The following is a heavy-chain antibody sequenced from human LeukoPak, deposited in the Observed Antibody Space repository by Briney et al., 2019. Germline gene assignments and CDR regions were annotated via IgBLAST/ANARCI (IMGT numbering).Heavy chain of an antibody. J-gene: IGHJ4*02. CDR3: ARDRGGDWGFDY. V-gene: IGHV4-59*01. Sequence: SETLSLTCTVSGGSISSYYWSLIRQPPGKGLEWIGYIYYSGSTNYNPSLKSRVTISVDTSKNQFSLKLSSVTAADTAVYYCARDRGGDWGFDYWGQGTLVTVSS. CDR1: GGSISSYY. CDR2: IYYSGST. D-gene: IGHD2-21*02.